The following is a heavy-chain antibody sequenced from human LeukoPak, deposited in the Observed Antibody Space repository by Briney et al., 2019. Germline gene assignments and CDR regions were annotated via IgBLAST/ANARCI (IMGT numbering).Heavy chain of an antibody. CDR1: GGSFSGYY. D-gene: IGHD3-3*01. CDR2: INHSGST. Sequence: ASETLSLICAVYGGSFSGYYWSWIRQPPGKGLEWIGEINHSGSTNYNPSLKSRVTISVDTSKNQFSLKLSSVTAADTAVYYCASVLRTYYDFWSGYDYWGQGTLVTVSS. CDR3: ASVLRTYYDFWSGYDY. V-gene: IGHV4-34*01. J-gene: IGHJ4*02.